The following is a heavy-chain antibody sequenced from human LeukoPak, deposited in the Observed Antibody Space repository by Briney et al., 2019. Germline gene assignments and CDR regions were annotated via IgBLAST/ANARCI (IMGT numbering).Heavy chain of an antibody. Sequence: PGGSLRLSCTASGFTFGDYAVTWVRQAPGKGLEWVGFIRSKAYGGTTEYAASVKGRFTISRDDSKSIAYLQVNSPKIEDTAVYYCTRLRGYNYGYEYFFDFWGQGTLVTVSS. D-gene: IGHD5-18*01. J-gene: IGHJ4*02. CDR2: IRSKAYGGTT. V-gene: IGHV3-49*04. CDR1: GFTFGDYA. CDR3: TRLRGYNYGYEYFFDF.